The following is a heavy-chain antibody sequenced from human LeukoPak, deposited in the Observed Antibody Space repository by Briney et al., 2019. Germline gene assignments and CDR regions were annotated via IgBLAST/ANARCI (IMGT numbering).Heavy chain of an antibody. CDR2: TNPNSGGT. D-gene: IGHD6-19*01. CDR1: GYTFTGYY. J-gene: IGHJ4*02. Sequence: ASVKVSCKASGYTFTGYYMHWVRQAAGQGLEWMGWTNPNSGGTNYAQKFQGRVTMTRDTSISTAYMELSRLRSDDTAVYYCARDDSIEQWLVPFDYWGQGTLVTVSS. V-gene: IGHV1-2*02. CDR3: ARDDSIEQWLVPFDY.